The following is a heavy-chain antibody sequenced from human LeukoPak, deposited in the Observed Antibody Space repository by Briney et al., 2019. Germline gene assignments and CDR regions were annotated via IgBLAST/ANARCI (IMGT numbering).Heavy chain of an antibody. CDR1: GGSFSGYY. V-gene: IGHV4-34*01. D-gene: IGHD2-2*01. CDR3: ARALGYCSSTSCSTFDP. CDR2: INHSGST. J-gene: IGHJ5*02. Sequence: SETLSLTCAVYGGSFSGYYWSWIRQPPGKGLEWVGEINHSGSTNYNPSLKSRVTISVDTSKNQFSLKLSSVTAADTAVYYCARALGYCSSTSCSTFDPWGQGTLVTVPS.